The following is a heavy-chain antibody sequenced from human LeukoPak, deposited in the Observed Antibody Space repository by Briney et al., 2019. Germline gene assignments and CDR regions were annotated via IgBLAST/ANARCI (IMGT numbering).Heavy chain of an antibody. CDR1: GFTFSSYG. Sequence: GGSLRLSRAASGFTFSSYGMHWVRQAPGKGLEWVAVIWYDGSNKYYADSVKGRFTISRDNSKNTLYLQMNSLRAEDTAVYYCARVGYSYGYSLDYWGQGTLVTVSS. J-gene: IGHJ4*02. CDR2: IWYDGSNK. CDR3: ARVGYSYGYSLDY. D-gene: IGHD5-18*01. V-gene: IGHV3-33*01.